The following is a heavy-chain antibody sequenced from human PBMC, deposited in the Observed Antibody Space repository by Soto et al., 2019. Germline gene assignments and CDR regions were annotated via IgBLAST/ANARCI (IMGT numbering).Heavy chain of an antibody. J-gene: IGHJ5*02. V-gene: IGHV3-23*01. CDR1: GFPFDDYG. D-gene: IGHD4-17*01. CDR2: ISESGGST. Sequence: GGSLRLSCAASGFPFDDYGMTWVRRAPGKGLEWVSTISESGGSTYYADSVKGRFTISRDNSKNTLYLQMNSLTAEDTALYYCANLETTGSWGRGTLVTVSS. CDR3: ANLETTGS.